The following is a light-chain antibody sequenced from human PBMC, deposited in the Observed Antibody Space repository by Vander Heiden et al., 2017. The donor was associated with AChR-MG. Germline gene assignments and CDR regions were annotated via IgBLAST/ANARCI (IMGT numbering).Light chain of an antibody. V-gene: IGLV1-44*01. Sequence: QSVLTQPPSASAPPGQRVTISCSGRSSNIGSTSVTWYQQLPGTAPKVLIYNDDQLPSGVPDRVSGSKSGTSASLAISGLQSDDEADYYCAAWDDSLNARVFGGGTKLTVL. J-gene: IGLJ2*01. CDR1: SSNIGSTS. CDR3: AAWDDSLNARV. CDR2: NDD.